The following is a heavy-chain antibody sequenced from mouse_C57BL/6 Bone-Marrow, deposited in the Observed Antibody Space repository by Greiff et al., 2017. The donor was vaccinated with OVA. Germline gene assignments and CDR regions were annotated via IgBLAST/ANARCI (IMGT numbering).Heavy chain of an antibody. CDR2: ISYDGSN. D-gene: IGHD1-1*01. CDR1: GYSITSGYY. CDR3: AGGGIYYYGRTNPFAY. Sequence: DVQLQESGPGLVKPSQSLSLTCSVTGYSITSGYYWNWIRQFPGNKLEWMGYISYDGSNNYNHSLKNRISITRDTSKNQFFLKLDSVTTEDTATYYCAGGGIYYYGRTNPFAYWGQGTLVTVSA. V-gene: IGHV3-6*01. J-gene: IGHJ3*01.